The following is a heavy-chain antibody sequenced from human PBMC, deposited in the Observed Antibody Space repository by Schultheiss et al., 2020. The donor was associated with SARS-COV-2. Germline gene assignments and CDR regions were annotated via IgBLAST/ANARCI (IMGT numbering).Heavy chain of an antibody. J-gene: IGHJ4*02. V-gene: IGHV3-30*18. CDR1: GFTFSSYG. Sequence: GGSLRLSCAASGFTFSSYGMHWVRQAPGKGLEWVAVISYDGSNKYYADSVKGRFTISRDNSKNTLYLQMNSLRAEDTAVYYCAKVRPLRFLEWLFPDYWGQGTLVTVSS. CDR3: AKVRPLRFLEWLFPDY. CDR2: ISYDGSNK. D-gene: IGHD3-3*01.